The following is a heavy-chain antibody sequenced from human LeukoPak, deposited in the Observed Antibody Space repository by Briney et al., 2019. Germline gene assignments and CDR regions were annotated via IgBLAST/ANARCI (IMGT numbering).Heavy chain of an antibody. Sequence: GGSLRLSCAASGFTFDDYAMHWVRQAPGKGLEWVSGISWNSGSIGYADSVKGRFTISRDNAKNSLYLQMNSLRAEDTALYYCAKALGRQPDPGSNWFDPWGQGTLVTVSS. J-gene: IGHJ5*02. D-gene: IGHD3-10*01. CDR3: AKALGRQPDPGSNWFDP. CDR1: GFTFDDYA. V-gene: IGHV3-9*01. CDR2: ISWNSGSI.